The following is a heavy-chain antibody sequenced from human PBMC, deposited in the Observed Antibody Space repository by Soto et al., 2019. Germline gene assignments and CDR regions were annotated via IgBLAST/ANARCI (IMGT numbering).Heavy chain of an antibody. D-gene: IGHD5-18*01. V-gene: IGHV3-30*18. Sequence: QVQLVESGGAVVQPGKSLRLSCAASGFTFNTYGMYWVRQAPGKGLEWVAAISYDGSNKYHAASVKGRFTISRDNSKNTLYLQMNSLRVEDTAVYYCAKDIVRYTYGACDYWGQGALVTFSS. CDR2: ISYDGSNK. CDR3: AKDIVRYTYGACDY. J-gene: IGHJ4*02. CDR1: GFTFNTYG.